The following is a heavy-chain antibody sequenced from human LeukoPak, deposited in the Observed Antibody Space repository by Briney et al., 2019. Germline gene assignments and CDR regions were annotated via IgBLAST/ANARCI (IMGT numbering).Heavy chain of an antibody. CDR2: IKQGGSEK. J-gene: IGHJ4*02. Sequence: GGSLRLSCAASGSTFSSYWMNWVRQAPGEGPEWVANIKQGGSEKYYVDSVKGRFTISRDNAKNSLHLQMNSLRVEDTAVYYCARGHNSAFDYWGQGTLVTVSS. V-gene: IGHV3-7*01. CDR3: ARGHNSAFDY. D-gene: IGHD1-1*01. CDR1: GSTFSSYW.